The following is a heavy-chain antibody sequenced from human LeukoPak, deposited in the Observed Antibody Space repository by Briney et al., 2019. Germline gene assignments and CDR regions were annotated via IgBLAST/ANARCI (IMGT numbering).Heavy chain of an antibody. J-gene: IGHJ4*02. Sequence: SGTLSLTCDVSGDSVRRITWWTWVRQPPGKGLEWIGQISNGGSTNYNPSLESRLTISLGTSRNQFSPRLTSVTAADTAIYYCVRGGGALLFSSWGQGILVTVSS. D-gene: IGHD1-26*01. CDR1: GDSVRRITW. V-gene: IGHV4-4*02. CDR2: ISNGGST. CDR3: VRGGGALLFSS.